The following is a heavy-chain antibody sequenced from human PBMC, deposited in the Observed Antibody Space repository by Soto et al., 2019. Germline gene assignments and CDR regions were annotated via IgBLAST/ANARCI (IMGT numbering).Heavy chain of an antibody. Sequence: QVQLVESGGGVVQPGRSLRLSCAASGFTFSSYGMHWVRQAPGKGLEWVAIISYDGSNEYCADSVKGRFTISRDNSKNTLYLQVNSLRAEDTAVYYCAKDRGSSSSFFDYWGQGTLVTVSS. CDR3: AKDRGSSSSFFDY. CDR1: GFTFSSYG. D-gene: IGHD6-6*01. CDR2: ISYDGSNE. V-gene: IGHV3-30*18. J-gene: IGHJ4*02.